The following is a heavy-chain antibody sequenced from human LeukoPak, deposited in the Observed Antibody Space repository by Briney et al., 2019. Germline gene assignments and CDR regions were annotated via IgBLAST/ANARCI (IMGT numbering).Heavy chain of an antibody. CDR3: ARRRLIRPAASFDY. J-gene: IGHJ4*02. D-gene: IGHD2-2*01. Sequence: SETLSLTCAVYGGSFSGYYWSWIRQPPGKGLEWIGEINHSGSTSYNPSLKSRVTISVDTSKNQFSLKLSSVTAADTAVYYCARRRLIRPAASFDYWGQGTLVTVSS. V-gene: IGHV4-34*01. CDR2: INHSGST. CDR1: GGSFSGYY.